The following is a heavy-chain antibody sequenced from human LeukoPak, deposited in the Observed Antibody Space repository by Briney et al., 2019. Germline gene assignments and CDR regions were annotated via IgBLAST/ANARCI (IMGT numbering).Heavy chain of an antibody. CDR3: ARGSRTTGTTSGLFY. CDR1: GLTVSSNY. CDR2: IYSGGST. D-gene: IGHD1-1*01. J-gene: IGHJ4*02. V-gene: IGHV3-53*01. Sequence: HPGGSLRLSCAASGLTVSSNYMSWVRQAPGKGLEWVSVIYSGGSTYYADSVKGRFTISRDNSKNTLYLQMNSLRAEDTAVYYCARGSRTTGTTSGLFYWGQGTLVTVSS.